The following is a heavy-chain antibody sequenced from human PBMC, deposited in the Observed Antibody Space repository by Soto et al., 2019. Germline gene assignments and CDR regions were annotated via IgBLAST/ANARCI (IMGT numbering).Heavy chain of an antibody. V-gene: IGHV1-18*04. CDR2: ISAYNGNT. J-gene: IGHJ6*02. CDR1: GYTFTSYG. Sequence: VASVKVSCKASGYTFTSYGISWVRQAPGQGLEWMGWISAYNGNTNYAQKLQGRVTMTTDTSTSTAYMELRSLRSDDTAVYYCARDRYGDTSRLYYYYYYGMDVWGQGTTVTVSS. CDR3: ARDRYGDTSRLYYYYYYGMDV. D-gene: IGHD4-17*01.